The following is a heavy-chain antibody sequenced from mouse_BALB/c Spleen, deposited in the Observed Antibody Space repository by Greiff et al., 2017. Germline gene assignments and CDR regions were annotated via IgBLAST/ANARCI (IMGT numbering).Heavy chain of an antibody. Sequence: QVQLKESGPSLVQPSQSLSITCTVSGFSLTSYGVHWVRQSPGKGLEWLGVIWRGGSTDYNAAFMSRLSITKDNSKSQVFFKMNSLQADDTAIYYCAKSSYGNWAWFAYWGQGTLVTVSA. CDR2: IWRGGST. D-gene: IGHD2-1*01. J-gene: IGHJ3*01. V-gene: IGHV2-5-1*01. CDR1: GFSLTSYG. CDR3: AKSSYGNWAWFAY.